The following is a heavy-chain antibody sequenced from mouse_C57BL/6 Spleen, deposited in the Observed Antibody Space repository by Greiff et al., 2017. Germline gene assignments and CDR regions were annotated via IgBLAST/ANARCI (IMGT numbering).Heavy chain of an antibody. CDR3: ARDPRDYGSSPAWFAY. J-gene: IGHJ3*01. CDR2: ISDGGSYT. V-gene: IGHV5-4*03. CDR1: GFTFSSYA. D-gene: IGHD1-1*01. Sequence: EVKLVESGGGLVKPGGSLKLSCAASGFTFSSYAMSWVRQTPEKRLEWVATISDGGSYTYYPDNVKGRFTLSRDNAKNNLYLQMRHLKSEDTAMYYCARDPRDYGSSPAWFAYWGQGTLVTVSA.